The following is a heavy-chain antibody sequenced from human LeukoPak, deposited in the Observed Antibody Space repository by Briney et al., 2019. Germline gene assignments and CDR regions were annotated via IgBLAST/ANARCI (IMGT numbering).Heavy chain of an antibody. D-gene: IGHD4-17*01. V-gene: IGHV1-24*01. Sequence: GASVTVSCKVSGYTLTELSMHWVRPAPGKGLEWVGGFDPEDGETIYAQKFQGRVTMTEDTSTDTAYIELSSLRSEDTAVYYCARGIYYGDYVYYFDYWGQGTLVTVSS. CDR3: ARGIYYGDYVYYFDY. J-gene: IGHJ4*02. CDR2: FDPEDGET. CDR1: GYTLTELS.